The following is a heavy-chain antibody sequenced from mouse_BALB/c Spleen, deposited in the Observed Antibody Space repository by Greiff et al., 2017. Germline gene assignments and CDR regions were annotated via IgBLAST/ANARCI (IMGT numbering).Heavy chain of an antibody. CDR2: IWAGGST. J-gene: IGHJ3*01. Sequence: VQVVESGPGLVAPSQSLSITCTVSGFSLTSYGVHWVRQPPGKGLEWLGVIWAGGSTNYNSALMSRLSISKDNSKSQVFLKMNSLQTDDTAMYYCARDPGGSRVFAYWGQGTLVTVSA. CDR1: GFSLTSYG. V-gene: IGHV2-9*02. CDR3: ARDPGGSRVFAY. D-gene: IGHD1-1*01.